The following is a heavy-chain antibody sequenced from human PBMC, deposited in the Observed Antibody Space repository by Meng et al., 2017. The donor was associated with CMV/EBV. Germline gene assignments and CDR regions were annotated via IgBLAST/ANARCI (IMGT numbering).Heavy chain of an antibody. V-gene: IGHV4-59*01. J-gene: IGHJ4*02. CDR2: IYYSGST. CDR1: GGSISSYY. Sequence: SGTLSLTCTVSGGSISSYYWSWIRQPPGKGLEWIGYIYYSGSTNYNPSLKSRVTMSVDTSKNQFSLKLSSVTAADTAVYYCARAVVVPAAIDYWGQGTLVTVSS. D-gene: IGHD2-2*01. CDR3: ARAVVVPAAIDY.